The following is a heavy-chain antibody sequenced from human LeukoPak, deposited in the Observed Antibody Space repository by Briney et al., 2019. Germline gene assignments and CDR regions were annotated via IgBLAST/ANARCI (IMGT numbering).Heavy chain of an antibody. J-gene: IGHJ4*02. CDR3: ARDSALAAHNDY. Sequence: GASVKVSCKASGGTFSSYAISWVRQAPGQGLEWMGRIIPILGIANYAQKFQGRVTITADKSTSTAYMELSSLRSEDTAVYYYARDSALAAHNDYWGQGTLVTVSS. CDR2: IIPILGIA. D-gene: IGHD6-6*01. CDR1: GGTFSSYA. V-gene: IGHV1-69*04.